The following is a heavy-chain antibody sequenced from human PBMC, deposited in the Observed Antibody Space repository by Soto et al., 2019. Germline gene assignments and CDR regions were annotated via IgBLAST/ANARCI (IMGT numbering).Heavy chain of an antibody. J-gene: IGHJ4*02. D-gene: IGHD5-12*01. Sequence: SVKVSCKASGGTFSSYAINWVRQAPGQGLEWMGGIIPIFGTANYAQKFQGRVTITADESTSTAYMELSSLRSEDTAVYYCARPVAMATISRSYLFYWGQGTLVTVSS. V-gene: IGHV1-69*13. CDR1: GGTFSSYA. CDR2: IIPIFGTA. CDR3: ARPVAMATISRSYLFY.